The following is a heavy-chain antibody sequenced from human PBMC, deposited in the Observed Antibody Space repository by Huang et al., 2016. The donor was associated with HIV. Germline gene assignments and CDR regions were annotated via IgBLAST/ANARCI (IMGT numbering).Heavy chain of an antibody. Sequence: EVELAESGGGSVRPGQSLRLSCVGSGFIFSDYWMHWVQQIPGKGRIWVARIESDGSSTSYADSVKGRFTIYRDNARNTVYLQMSSLRVDDTAVYYCVRAREKGYDFWSGYRYWGQGAQVTVSS. CDR2: IESDGSST. CDR1: GFIFSDYW. V-gene: IGHV3-74*02. D-gene: IGHD3-3*01. J-gene: IGHJ4*01. CDR3: VRAREKGYDFWSGYRY.